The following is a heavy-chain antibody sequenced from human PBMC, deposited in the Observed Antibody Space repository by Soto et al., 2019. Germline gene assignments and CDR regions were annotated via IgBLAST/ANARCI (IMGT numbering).Heavy chain of an antibody. CDR3: ARAVSSAGRDWYFDL. V-gene: IGHV4-31*03. J-gene: IGHJ2*01. Sequence: PSETLSLTCTVSGGSISSCDYYWTWIRQHRGKGLEWIGYIYNSGSTYHNPSLKSRLIISLDMSKNQFPLKLSSVTAADTAVYYCARAVSSAGRDWYFDLWGRGTLVTVSS. CDR2: IYNSGST. D-gene: IGHD6-13*01. CDR1: GGSISSCDYY.